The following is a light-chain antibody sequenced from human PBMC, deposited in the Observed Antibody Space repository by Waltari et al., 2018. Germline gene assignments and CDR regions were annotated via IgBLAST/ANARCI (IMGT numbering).Light chain of an antibody. CDR3: CSYAGGSTFVV. V-gene: IGLV2-23*02. J-gene: IGLJ2*01. CDR1: SSDVGYYNL. CDR2: EVN. Sequence: QSALTQPPSLSGSPGQSITISCTGTSSDVGYYNLVSWYQQHPGKAPKLMIYEVNKRPSGVSNRFSASKSGNTASLTISGLQAEDEADYHCCSYAGGSTFVVFGGGTKLTVL.